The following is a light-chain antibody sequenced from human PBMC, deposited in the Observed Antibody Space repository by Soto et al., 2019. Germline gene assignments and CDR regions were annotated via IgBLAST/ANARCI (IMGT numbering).Light chain of an antibody. V-gene: IGLV2-14*01. CDR2: EVR. Sequence: QSVLTQPASVSGSPGQSITISCTGTSSDVGGYEYVSWYQQHPGKAPRLIIYEVRNRPSGFSKRFSGSKSGNTASLTISGLQAEDEADYYCTSYTNSSTYVFGTGTKVTVL. J-gene: IGLJ1*01. CDR3: TSYTNSSTYV. CDR1: SSDVGGYEY.